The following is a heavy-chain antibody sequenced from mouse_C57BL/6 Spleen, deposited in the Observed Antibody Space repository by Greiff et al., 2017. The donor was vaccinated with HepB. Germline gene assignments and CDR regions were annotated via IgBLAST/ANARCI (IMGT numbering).Heavy chain of an antibody. Sequence: EVQLQQSGPELVKPGASVKMSCKASGYTFTDYNMHWVKPSHGKSIERIGYINPNNGGTSYNQKLKGKGTLTVNKSSSTAYLERRSLTSDDSAVYYCARVGSTMVTTVFAYWGQGTLVTVSA. CDR1: GYTFTDYN. J-gene: IGHJ3*01. D-gene: IGHD2-2*01. V-gene: IGHV1-22*01. CDR3: ARVGSTMVTTVFAY. CDR2: INPNNGGT.